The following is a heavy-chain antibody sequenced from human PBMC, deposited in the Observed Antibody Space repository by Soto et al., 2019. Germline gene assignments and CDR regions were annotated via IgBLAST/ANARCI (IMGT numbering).Heavy chain of an antibody. CDR2: IWYDGSNK. Sequence: QVQLVESRGGVVQPGKSLRLSCAASGFTFSTYGMHWVRQAPGKGLEWVAVIWYDGSNKYHGDSLKGRFTISRDNSKKTLYLQMNNLRAEDTAVYYCGRDGALGDTAVVDSWGQGTLVIVSS. CDR3: GRDGALGDTAVVDS. J-gene: IGHJ4*02. CDR1: GFTFSTYG. D-gene: IGHD5-18*01. V-gene: IGHV3-33*01.